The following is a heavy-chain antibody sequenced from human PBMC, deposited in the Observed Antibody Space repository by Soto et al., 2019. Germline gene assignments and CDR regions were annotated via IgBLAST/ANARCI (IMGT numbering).Heavy chain of an antibody. Sequence: ASVKVSCKASGSTFPRYGISWVRQAPGQGLEWMGWISAYNGNTNYAQKLQGRVTMTTDTSTSTAYMELRSLRSDDTAVYYCATQSPILYVRSAHDAFDIWGQGTMVTVSS. CDR2: ISAYNGNT. D-gene: IGHD3-10*02. J-gene: IGHJ3*02. CDR3: ATQSPILYVRSAHDAFDI. CDR1: GSTFPRYG. V-gene: IGHV1-18*01.